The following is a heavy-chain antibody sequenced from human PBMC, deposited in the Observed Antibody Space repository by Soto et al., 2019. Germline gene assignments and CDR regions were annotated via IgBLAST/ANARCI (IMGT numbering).Heavy chain of an antibody. Sequence: MVSCTIVGYSITEFSRHWGRKATEKGLEWMGGFDPEDGETIYAQKFQGRVTMAEDTSTDTAYMELSSLRSEDTAVYYCARVDRVRGVIMLHYYYYGMDVCGQGTTVTVSS. CDR3: ARVDRVRGVIMLHYYYYGMDV. CDR1: GYSITEFS. J-gene: IGHJ6*02. CDR2: FDPEDGET. D-gene: IGHD3-10*01. V-gene: IGHV1-24*01.